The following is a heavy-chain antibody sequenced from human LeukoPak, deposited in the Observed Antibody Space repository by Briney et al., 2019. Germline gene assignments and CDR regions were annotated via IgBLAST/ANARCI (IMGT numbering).Heavy chain of an antibody. J-gene: IGHJ4*02. CDR2: IKQDGSEK. D-gene: IGHD3-10*01. V-gene: IGHV3-7*01. Sequence: QPGGSLRLSCAASGFTFSSYWMSWVRQAPGKGLEWVANIKQDGSEKYYVDSVKGRFTISRDNAKNSLYLQMNSLRAEDTAVYYCARVNMDYYGSGSYPFDYWGQGTLVTVSS. CDR3: ARVNMDYYGSGSYPFDY. CDR1: GFTFSSYW.